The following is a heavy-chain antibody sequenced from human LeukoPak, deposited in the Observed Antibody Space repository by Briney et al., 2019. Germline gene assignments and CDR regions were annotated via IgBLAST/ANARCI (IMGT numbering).Heavy chain of an antibody. Sequence: GGSLRLSCAASGFTFSSYEMNWVRQAPGKGLEWVSYISSSGSTIYYADSVKGRFTISRDNAKNSLYLQMNSLRAEDTAVYYCARDYGGWLSDYWGQGTLVTVSS. D-gene: IGHD3-22*01. J-gene: IGHJ4*02. V-gene: IGHV3-48*03. CDR2: ISSSGSTI. CDR3: ARDYGGWLSDY. CDR1: GFTFSSYE.